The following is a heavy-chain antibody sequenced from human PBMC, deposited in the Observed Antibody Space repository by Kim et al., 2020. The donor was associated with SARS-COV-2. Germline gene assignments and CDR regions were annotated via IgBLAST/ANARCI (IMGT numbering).Heavy chain of an antibody. CDR1: GFTFSSYA. D-gene: IGHD1-20*01. V-gene: IGHV3-33*06. Sequence: GGSLRLSCAASGFTFSSYAMHWVRQAPGKGLEWVAVIWYDGSNKYYADSVKGRFTISRDNSKNTLYLQMNSLRAEDTAVYYCAKDKNSGRSPYKRDGMDVWGQGTTVTVSS. CDR2: IWYDGSNK. CDR3: AKDKNSGRSPYKRDGMDV. J-gene: IGHJ6*02.